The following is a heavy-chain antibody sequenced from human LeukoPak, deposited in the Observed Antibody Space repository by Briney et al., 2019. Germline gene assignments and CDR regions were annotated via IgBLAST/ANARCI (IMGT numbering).Heavy chain of an antibody. Sequence: SVKVSCKATGGTFSTFPVSWVRQAPGQGLEWMGRIIPILGIANYAQKFQGRVTITADKSTSTAYMELSSLRSEDTAVYYCARAPRGYYDSSGYPTAGGMDVWGQGTTVTVSS. V-gene: IGHV1-69*04. J-gene: IGHJ6*02. D-gene: IGHD3-22*01. CDR1: GGTFSTFP. CDR2: IIPILGIA. CDR3: ARAPRGYYDSSGYPTAGGMDV.